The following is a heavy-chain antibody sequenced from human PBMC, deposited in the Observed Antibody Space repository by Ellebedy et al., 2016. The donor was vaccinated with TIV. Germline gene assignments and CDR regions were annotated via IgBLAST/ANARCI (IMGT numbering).Heavy chain of an antibody. V-gene: IGHV3-23*01. Sequence: GESLKISXAASGLTFSTYAMSWVRQAPGKGLEWVSGISGSGGSTYYADSVKGRFTISRDNSKNTMYLQMNSLRAEDTAVYYCAKDTYYDFWSGHYNFDYWGQGALVTVSS. CDR2: ISGSGGST. J-gene: IGHJ4*02. CDR1: GLTFSTYA. D-gene: IGHD3-3*01. CDR3: AKDTYYDFWSGHYNFDY.